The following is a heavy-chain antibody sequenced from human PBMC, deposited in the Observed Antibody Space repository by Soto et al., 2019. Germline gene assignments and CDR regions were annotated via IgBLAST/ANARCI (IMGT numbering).Heavy chain of an antibody. J-gene: IGHJ4*02. CDR2: IIAIHDIA. CDR1: GSTFTSYV. CDR3: ARELADYGGNFAGY. Sequence: ASVKVSCKASGSTFTSYVISWVRQAPGQGLEWMGRIIAIHDIANYAQKFQGRVTITADKSTSTAYMELSRLRSEDTAVYYCARELADYGGNFAGYWGQGTLVTVSS. V-gene: IGHV1-69*04. D-gene: IGHD4-17*01.